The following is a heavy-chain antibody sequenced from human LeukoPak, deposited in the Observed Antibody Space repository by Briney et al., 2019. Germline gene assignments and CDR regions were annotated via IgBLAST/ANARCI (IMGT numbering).Heavy chain of an antibody. V-gene: IGHV3-23*01. D-gene: IGHD1-26*01. CDR3: AKRGTPTVGATSGGHYLDY. CDR1: GFTFSSYG. J-gene: IGHJ4*02. CDR2: ISGSGGST. Sequence: GGSLRLSCAASGFTFSSYGMHWVRQAPGKGLEWVSAISGSGGSTYYADSVKGRFTISRDNSKNTLYLQMNSLRAEDTAVYYCAKRGTPTVGATSGGHYLDYWGQGTLVTVSS.